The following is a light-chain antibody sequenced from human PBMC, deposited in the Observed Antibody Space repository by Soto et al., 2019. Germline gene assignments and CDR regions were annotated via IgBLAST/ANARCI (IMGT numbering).Light chain of an antibody. Sequence: DIQMTQSPSSVSASVGDTVTITCRASQSISGWLAWYQQKPGKAPKLLIYDASSLKRGVPSRFSGSSSGTEFTLTISSLQPDDFATYYCQQYNSYSLTFGGGTKVDIK. CDR2: DAS. CDR3: QQYNSYSLT. V-gene: IGKV1-5*01. J-gene: IGKJ4*01. CDR1: QSISGW.